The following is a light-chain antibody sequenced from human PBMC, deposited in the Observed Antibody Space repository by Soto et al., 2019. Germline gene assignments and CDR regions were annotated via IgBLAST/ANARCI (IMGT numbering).Light chain of an antibody. Sequence: DIQMTQSPSTLSASVGDRVTITCRASQSISSWLAWYQQKPGKAPKLLIYKASSLESGVPSRFSGIGSGTEFTLTISSLQPDDFATYYCQQYNSVSLLTFGGGTKVEIK. CDR3: QQYNSVSLLT. V-gene: IGKV1-5*03. CDR1: QSISSW. CDR2: KAS. J-gene: IGKJ4*01.